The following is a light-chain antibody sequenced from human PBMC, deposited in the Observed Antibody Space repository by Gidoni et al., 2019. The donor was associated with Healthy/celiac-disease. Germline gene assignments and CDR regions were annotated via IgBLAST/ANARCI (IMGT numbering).Light chain of an antibody. CDR3: LLSYSGARSRV. V-gene: IGLV7-46*01. J-gene: IGLJ3*02. CDR1: TGAVTSGHY. CDR2: DTS. Sequence: QAVVTQEPSLTVSPGGTVTLTCGSSTGAVTSGHYPYWFQQKPGQAPRTLIYDTSNKPSWTPARFSGSLLGGKAALTLSGAQPEDEAEYYCLLSYSGARSRVFGGGTKLTVL.